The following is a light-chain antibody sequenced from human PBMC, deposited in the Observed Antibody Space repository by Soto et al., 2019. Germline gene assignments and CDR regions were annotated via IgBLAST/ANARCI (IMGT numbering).Light chain of an antibody. J-gene: IGKJ1*01. Sequence: DILMTQSPATLSVSPGEGATLSCRASQTISSNLAWYQQKPGQVPRLLMYGASTRATGIPARFSGSGSGTEFTLTISSLQSEDFAVYYCQQYNNWPLTFGQGTKVDIK. V-gene: IGKV3-15*01. CDR1: QTISSN. CDR3: QQYNNWPLT. CDR2: GAS.